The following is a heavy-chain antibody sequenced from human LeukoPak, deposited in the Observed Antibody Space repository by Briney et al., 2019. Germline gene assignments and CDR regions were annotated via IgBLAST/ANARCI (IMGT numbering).Heavy chain of an antibody. J-gene: IGHJ4*02. D-gene: IGHD3-10*01. CDR1: GGSISSYY. CDR2: IYYSGST. Sequence: ASETLSLTCTVSGGSISSYYWSWIRQPPGKGLEWIGYIYYSGSTNYNPSLKSRVTISVDTSKNQFSLKLSSVTAADTAVYYCARTYYYGSGSYYTGDYFDYWGQGTPVTVSS. CDR3: ARTYYYGSGSYYTGDYFDY. V-gene: IGHV4-59*01.